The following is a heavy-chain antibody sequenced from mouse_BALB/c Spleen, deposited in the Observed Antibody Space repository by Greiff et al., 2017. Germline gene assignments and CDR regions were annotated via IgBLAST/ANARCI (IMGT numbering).Heavy chain of an antibody. V-gene: IGHV5-6*01. CDR3: ARQDDYDEAY. J-gene: IGHJ3*01. Sequence: EVQRVESGGDLVKPGGSLKLSCAASGFTFSSYGMSWVRQTPDKRLEWVATISSGGSYTYYPDSVKGRFTISRDNAKNTLYLQMSSLKSEDAAMYYCARQDDYDEAYWGQGTLVTVSA. CDR2: ISSGGSYT. CDR1: GFTFSSYG. D-gene: IGHD2-4*01.